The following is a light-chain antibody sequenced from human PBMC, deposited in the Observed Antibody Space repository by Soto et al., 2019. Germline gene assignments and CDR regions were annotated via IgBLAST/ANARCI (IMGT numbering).Light chain of an antibody. CDR3: QQNDNLPPFT. J-gene: IGKJ5*01. V-gene: IGKV3-15*01. CDR2: GAS. CDR1: QSVNSK. Sequence: EIVMTQSPATLSVSPGERATLSCRASQSVNSKVAWYQHKPGQAPRRLIYGASTRATGIPARFSGSGSATDFTLTISNVQYDDFAVYYCQQNDNLPPFTFGQGTRLEIK.